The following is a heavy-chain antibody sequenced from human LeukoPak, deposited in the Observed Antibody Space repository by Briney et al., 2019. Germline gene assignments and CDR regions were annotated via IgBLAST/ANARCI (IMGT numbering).Heavy chain of an antibody. Sequence: PSQTLSLTCTVSGGSISSGGYYWSWIRQHPGKGLEWIGYIYYSGSTYYNPSLKSRVTISVDTSKNQFSLKLSSVTAADTAVYYCARDVRIIQPLHCSGGSCSASDIWGQGTMVTVSS. D-gene: IGHD2-15*01. CDR1: GGSISSGGYY. CDR3: ARDVRIIQPLHCSGGSCSASDI. V-gene: IGHV4-31*03. CDR2: IYYSGST. J-gene: IGHJ3*02.